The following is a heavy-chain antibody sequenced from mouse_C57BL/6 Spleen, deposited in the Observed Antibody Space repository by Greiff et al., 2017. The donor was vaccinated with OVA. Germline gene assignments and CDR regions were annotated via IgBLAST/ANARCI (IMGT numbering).Heavy chain of an antibody. CDR2: ISSGSSTI. V-gene: IGHV5-17*01. Sequence: EVMLVESGGGLVKPGGSLKLSCAASGFTFSDYGMHWVRQAPEKGLEWVAYISSGSSTIYYADTVKGRFTISRDNAKNTLFLQMTSLRSEDTAMCYCAKKRAYYSNYVGAMDYWGQGTSVTVSS. J-gene: IGHJ4*01. D-gene: IGHD2-5*01. CDR1: GFTFSDYG. CDR3: AKKRAYYSNYVGAMDY.